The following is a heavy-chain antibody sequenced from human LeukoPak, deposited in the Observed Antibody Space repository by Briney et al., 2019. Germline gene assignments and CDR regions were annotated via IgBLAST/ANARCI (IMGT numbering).Heavy chain of an antibody. V-gene: IGHV3-15*07. CDR2: IKSKTDGGTT. D-gene: IGHD6-19*01. Sequence: GGSLRLSCAASGFTFSNAWMNWVRQAPGKGLEWVGRIKSKTDGGTTDYAAPVKGRFTISRDDSKNTLYLQMNSLKTEDTAVYYCARDRADSSGWFNYWYFALWGRGTLVTVSS. CDR3: ARDRADSSGWFNYWYFAL. CDR1: GFTFSNAW. J-gene: IGHJ2*01.